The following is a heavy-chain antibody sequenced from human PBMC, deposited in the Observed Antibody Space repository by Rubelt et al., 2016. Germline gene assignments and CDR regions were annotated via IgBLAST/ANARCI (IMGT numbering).Heavy chain of an antibody. D-gene: IGHD3-10*01. V-gene: IGHV2-70*17. CDR1: GFSLTTSGMC. CDR2: IDWDDAK. J-gene: IGHJ4*02. CDR3: ARTKKFGESTRYYFDY. Sequence: QVTLRESGPALVKPTQTLTLTCTFSGFSLTTSGMCVSWIRQFPGNALEWLARIDWDDAKFSSPSLQTRLTISKDTSKNQVVLTMTNMDPVDTATYYCARTKKFGESTRYYFDYWGQGTLVTVSS.